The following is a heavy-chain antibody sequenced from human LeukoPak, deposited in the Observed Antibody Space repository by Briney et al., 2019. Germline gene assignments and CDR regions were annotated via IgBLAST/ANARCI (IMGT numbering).Heavy chain of an antibody. CDR1: GLTFSSYA. CDR3: LRGYYDSNRYFDFDY. CDR2: ISYDGSNK. D-gene: IGHD3-22*01. Sequence: GGSLRLSCAASGLTFSSYAMHWVRQAPGKGLEWVAVISYDGSNKYYADSVKGRFTISRDTSKNTLYLQMNSLRAEDTAVYYCLRGYYDSNRYFDFDYWGRGTLVTVSS. V-gene: IGHV3-30-3*01. J-gene: IGHJ4*02.